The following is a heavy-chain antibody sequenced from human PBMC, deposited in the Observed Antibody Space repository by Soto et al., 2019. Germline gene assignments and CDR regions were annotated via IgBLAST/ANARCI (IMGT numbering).Heavy chain of an antibody. Sequence: TLSLTCTVSGDSISNNNFYWGWIRQPPGKGLEWIGYIYYSGSTYYNPSLKSRVTISVDTSRNQFSLKLSTVTAADTAVYYCARGVHSSSWYYYYGMDVWGQGTTVTVSS. CDR2: IYYSGST. CDR1: GDSISNNNFY. D-gene: IGHD6-13*01. CDR3: ARGVHSSSWYYYYGMDV. V-gene: IGHV4-30-4*08. J-gene: IGHJ6*02.